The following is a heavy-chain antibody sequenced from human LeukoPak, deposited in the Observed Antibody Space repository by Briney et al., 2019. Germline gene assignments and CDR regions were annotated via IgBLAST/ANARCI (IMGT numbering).Heavy chain of an antibody. CDR1: GFTFSSYS. CDR3: ARDSGDTFDI. Sequence: GGSLRLSCAASGFTFSSYSMNWVRQAPGKGLEWVSSISSSGSFIYYADSVKGRFTISRDNAKNSLYLQMNSLRAEDTAVYYCARDSGDTFDIWGQGTMVTVSS. CDR2: ISSSGSFI. J-gene: IGHJ3*02. V-gene: IGHV3-21*01. D-gene: IGHD6-25*01.